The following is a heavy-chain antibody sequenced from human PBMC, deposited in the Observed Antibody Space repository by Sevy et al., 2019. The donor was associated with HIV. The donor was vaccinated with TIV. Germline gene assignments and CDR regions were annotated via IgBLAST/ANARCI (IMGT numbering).Heavy chain of an antibody. V-gene: IGHV3-30*02. D-gene: IGHD4-17*01. Sequence: QLGGPLRLSCAASGFTFKSYGMHWVRQAPGKGLEWVTFIRNDGSTKYYADSVRGRFTASRDNSKNTLYLHMNSLRPEDTAVYYCVKGPHPAVTTSYALDVWGQGTTVTVSS. CDR3: VKGPHPAVTTSYALDV. CDR1: GFTFKSYG. CDR2: IRNDGSTK. J-gene: IGHJ6*02.